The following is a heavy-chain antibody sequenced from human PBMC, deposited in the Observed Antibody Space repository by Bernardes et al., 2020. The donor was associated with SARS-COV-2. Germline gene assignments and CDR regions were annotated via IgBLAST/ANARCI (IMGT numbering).Heavy chain of an antibody. Sequence: GWSLRLSCAASGFTFSSYAMSWVRQAPGKGLEWVSTIIGNGGRTYSADSVEGRFAISRDNFKNTLYLQMNSLRADDTAVYYCAKTISPHLPPWYGMDAWGQGTTVTVSS. CDR2: IIGNGGRT. CDR3: AKTISPHLPPWYGMDA. CDR1: GFTFSSYA. V-gene: IGHV3-23*01. J-gene: IGHJ6*02.